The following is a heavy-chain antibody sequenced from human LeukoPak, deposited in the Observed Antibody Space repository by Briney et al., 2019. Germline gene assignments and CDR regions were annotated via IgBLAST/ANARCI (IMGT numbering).Heavy chain of an antibody. V-gene: IGHV5-51*01. J-gene: IGHJ4*02. CDR1: GYGFTKYG. CDR3: ARPHGSSWYDY. Sequence: GLSRQSSCKGYGYGFTKYGIGWVRPVTGKGLGWIGIIYPGDSDTRYSPSFQGQVTMSADKSISTAYLQWSSLKASDTAIYYCARPHGSSWYDYWGQGTLVTVSS. D-gene: IGHD6-13*01. CDR2: IYPGDSDT.